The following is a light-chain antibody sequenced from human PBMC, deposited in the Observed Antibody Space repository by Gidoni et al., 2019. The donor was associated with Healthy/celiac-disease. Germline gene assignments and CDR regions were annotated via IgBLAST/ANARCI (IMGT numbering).Light chain of an antibody. Sequence: QSALTQPRSVSGSPGQSVTISCTGTSSDVCGYNLVSWYQQHPGKAPKLMIYDVSTRPSGVPDRFSGAKSGNTASLTISGLQAEDEADYYCCSYAGSYTFVFGGGTKLTVL. CDR2: DVS. CDR1: SSDVCGYNL. V-gene: IGLV2-11*01. J-gene: IGLJ2*01. CDR3: CSYAGSYTFV.